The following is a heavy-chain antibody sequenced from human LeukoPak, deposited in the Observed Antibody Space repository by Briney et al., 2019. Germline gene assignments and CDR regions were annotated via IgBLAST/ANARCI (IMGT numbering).Heavy chain of an antibody. CDR1: GFTFSSYG. V-gene: IGHV3-9*01. Sequence: GGSLRLSCAASGFTFSSYGMHWVRQAPGKGLEWVSGISWNSGSIGYADSVKGRFTISRDNAKNSLYLQMNSLRAEDTALYYCAKDIAVAGMTFWYFDLWGRGILVTVSS. CDR2: ISWNSGSI. CDR3: AKDIAVAGMTFWYFDL. J-gene: IGHJ2*01. D-gene: IGHD6-19*01.